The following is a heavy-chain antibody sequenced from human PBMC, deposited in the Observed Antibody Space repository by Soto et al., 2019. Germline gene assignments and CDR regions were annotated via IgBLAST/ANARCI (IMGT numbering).Heavy chain of an antibody. V-gene: IGHV3-21*01. Sequence: GGSLRLSCAASGFTFSSYSMNWVRQAPGKGLEWVSSISSSSSYIYYADSVKGRFTISRDNAKNSLYLQMNSVRAEDTAVYYCAREVHLWSGYSPWGQGTLVTVSS. CDR2: ISSSSSYI. CDR3: AREVHLWSGYSP. D-gene: IGHD3-3*01. J-gene: IGHJ5*02. CDR1: GFTFSSYS.